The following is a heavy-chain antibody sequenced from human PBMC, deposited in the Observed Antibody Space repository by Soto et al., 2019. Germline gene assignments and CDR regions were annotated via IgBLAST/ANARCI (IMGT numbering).Heavy chain of an antibody. Sequence: GGSLRLSCEASGFTFSSYSMNWVRQAPGKGLQWVSFITSSGSAIYYADSVMGRFTISRDNAKNSLHLQMNSLRAEDTAVYYCARDQDDSSDAFDIWGQGTMVTVSS. CDR3: ARDQDDSSDAFDI. J-gene: IGHJ3*02. CDR2: ITSSGSAI. V-gene: IGHV3-48*01. CDR1: GFTFSSYS. D-gene: IGHD3-3*01.